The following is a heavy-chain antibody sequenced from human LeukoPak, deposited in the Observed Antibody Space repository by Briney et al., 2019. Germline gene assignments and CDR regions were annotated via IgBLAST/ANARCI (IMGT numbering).Heavy chain of an antibody. J-gene: IGHJ6*02. V-gene: IGHV3-23*01. CDR3: AKGRGSGYYYFYYGMDV. CDR2: ISGSGGST. Sequence: PGGSLRLSCAASGFTFSSYAMSWVRQAPGQGLEWVSGISGSGGSTSYADSVKGRFTISRGNSKNTLYLQMNSLTAEDTAVYYCAKGRGSGYYYFYYGMDVWGQGTTVTVSS. CDR1: GFTFSSYA. D-gene: IGHD5-12*01.